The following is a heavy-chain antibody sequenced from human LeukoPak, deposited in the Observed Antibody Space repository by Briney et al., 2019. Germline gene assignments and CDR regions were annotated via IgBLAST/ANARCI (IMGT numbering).Heavy chain of an antibody. V-gene: IGHV4-38-2*02. CDR2: VHHSGST. CDR3: ARVRPGIAATGTWAAPV. Sequence: SETLSLTCTGSGYSISSGYWWGWIRQSPGMGLEWIGSVHHSGSTYYNPSFKGRVTISVDTSKNQFSLKLSSVTAADTAVYYCARVRPGIAATGTWAAPVWGQGTLVTVSS. D-gene: IGHD6-13*01. CDR1: GYSISSGYW. J-gene: IGHJ4*02.